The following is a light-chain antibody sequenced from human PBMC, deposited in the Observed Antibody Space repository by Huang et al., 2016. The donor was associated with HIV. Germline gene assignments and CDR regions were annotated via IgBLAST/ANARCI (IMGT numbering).Light chain of an antibody. V-gene: IGKV1-39*01. J-gene: IGKJ1*01. Sequence: DIQMTQSPSSLSASVGDRVTITCRASQSINTYLNWYQQKPGKAPKPLIYAASSLQSGVPSRFSGSGSGTGFTLTINSLQPEDFATYYCQQTYNTPRTFGQGTKVEIK. CDR2: AAS. CDR3: QQTYNTPRT. CDR1: QSINTY.